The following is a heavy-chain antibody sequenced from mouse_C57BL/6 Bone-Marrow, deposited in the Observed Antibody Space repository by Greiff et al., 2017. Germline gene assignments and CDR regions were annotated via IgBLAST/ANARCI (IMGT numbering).Heavy chain of an antibody. CDR2: IDPSDSYT. CDR3: ARGITTVVATPC. Sequence: VLLQQSGAELVKPGASVKLSCKASGYTFTSYWMQWVKQRPGQGLEWIGEIDPSDSYTYYNPKFKGKATLTVDTSSSTAYMQLSSLTSEDSAVYYCARGITTVVATPCWGQGTLVTVSA. J-gene: IGHJ3*01. CDR1: GYTFTSYW. D-gene: IGHD1-1*01. V-gene: IGHV1-50*01.